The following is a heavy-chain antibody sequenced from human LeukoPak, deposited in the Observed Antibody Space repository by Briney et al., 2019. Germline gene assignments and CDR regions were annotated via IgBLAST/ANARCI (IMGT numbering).Heavy chain of an antibody. Sequence: PGGSLRLSCAASGLTFSSYDMHWVRQAPGKGLEWVAFIRHDGSKKDYADSVKGRFTISRDNSKNTLYLQMNSLRAEDTAVYYCANYDYWGQGTLVTVSS. V-gene: IGHV3-30*02. CDR2: IRHDGSKK. J-gene: IGHJ4*02. CDR1: GLTFSSYD. CDR3: ANYDY.